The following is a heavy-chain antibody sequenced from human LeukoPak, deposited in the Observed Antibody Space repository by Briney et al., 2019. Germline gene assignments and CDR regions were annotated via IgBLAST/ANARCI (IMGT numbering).Heavy chain of an antibody. D-gene: IGHD6-13*01. CDR2: INPNSGGT. Sequence: GASVKVSCKASGYTFTGYYMHWVRQAPGQGLEWMGWINPNSGGTNYAQKFQGRVTMTRDTSISTAYMELSRLRSDDTAVYYCASTIWDSSSWYMDVWGKGTTVTVSS. CDR3: ASTIWDSSSWYMDV. J-gene: IGHJ6*03. V-gene: IGHV1-2*02. CDR1: GYTFTGYY.